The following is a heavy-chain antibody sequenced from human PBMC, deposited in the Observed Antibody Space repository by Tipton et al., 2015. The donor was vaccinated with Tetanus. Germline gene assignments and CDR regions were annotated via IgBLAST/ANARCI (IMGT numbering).Heavy chain of an antibody. J-gene: IGHJ4*02. CDR2: IDPSDSYN. Sequence: VQLVQSEEEVKKPGESLRISCKGSGYRFTDYWINWVRQMPGKGLEWMGRIDPSDSYNKYSPSFQGHVPFSIDKSINTAYLQWSSLKASDPAIYYCAIITLPYCSDGRCPDYWGQGTRVTVSS. CDR1: GYRFTDYW. CDR3: AIITLPYCSDGRCPDY. V-gene: IGHV5-10-1*01. D-gene: IGHD2-15*01.